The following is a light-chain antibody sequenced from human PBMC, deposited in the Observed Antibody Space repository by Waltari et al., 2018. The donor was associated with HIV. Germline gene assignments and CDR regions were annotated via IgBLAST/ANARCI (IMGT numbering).Light chain of an antibody. CDR3: ASYTSISTVV. V-gene: IGLV2-14*01. CDR2: EVS. Sequence: QSALTQHASVSGFPGQSITIPCPGTNSAVGGYNYVSWYQQFPGKAPKLLISEVSNRPSGVSSRFSGSKSGNTASLTISGLQAEDEADYYCASYTSISTVVFGGGTKLTVL. CDR1: NSAVGGYNY. J-gene: IGLJ2*01.